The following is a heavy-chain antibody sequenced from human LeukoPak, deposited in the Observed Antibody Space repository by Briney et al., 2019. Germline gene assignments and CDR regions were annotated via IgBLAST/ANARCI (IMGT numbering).Heavy chain of an antibody. Sequence: SETLSLTCTVSGGSISGYYWSWIRQPAGKGLEWIGRMSTSGNSNYIPSLVSRVTMSVDTPKNRFSLNLSSVTAADTAVYYCTRESGSMRWFDPWGQGTLVTVSS. J-gene: IGHJ5*02. CDR1: GGSISGYY. CDR2: MSTSGNS. V-gene: IGHV4-4*07. CDR3: TRESGSMRWFDP. D-gene: IGHD6-25*01.